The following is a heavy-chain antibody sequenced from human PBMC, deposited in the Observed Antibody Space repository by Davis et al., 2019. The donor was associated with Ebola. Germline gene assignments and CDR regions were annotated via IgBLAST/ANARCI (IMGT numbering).Heavy chain of an antibody. CDR3: ARTAKTSVSASGLGYTYFDP. J-gene: IGHJ5*02. V-gene: IGHV4-34*01. D-gene: IGHD5-18*01. CDR1: GESFSAYL. CDR2: ISHGGVS. Sequence: SETLSLTCAVYGESFSAYLWSWIRQSPGKGLEWIGKISHGGVSEYNPSLKSRATISVDTSKNQFSLKMSSLSAADAAVYYCARTAKTSVSASGLGYTYFDPWSQGTLVTVSS.